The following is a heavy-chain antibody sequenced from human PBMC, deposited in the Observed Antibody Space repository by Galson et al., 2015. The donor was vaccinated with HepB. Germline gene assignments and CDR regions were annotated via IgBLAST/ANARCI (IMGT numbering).Heavy chain of an antibody. CDR1: GGSVNSGGVY. CDR2: IYYSGST. CDR3: ARHAWILGGFDI. J-gene: IGHJ3*02. Sequence: PSETLSLTCTVSGGSVNSGGVYWTWIRQPPGKGLEWIGYIYYSGSTNYNASLKSRVTISVDTSKNQFSLKLISVTAADTAVFYCARHAWILGGFDIWGQGTLVTVSS. D-gene: IGHD5-18*01. V-gene: IGHV4-61*08.